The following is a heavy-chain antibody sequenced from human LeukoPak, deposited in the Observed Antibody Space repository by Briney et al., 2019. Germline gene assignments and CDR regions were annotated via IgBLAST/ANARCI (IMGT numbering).Heavy chain of an antibody. Sequence: SETLSLTCTVSGGSISSYYWSWIRQPAGKGLEWIGRIYTSGSTNYNPSLKSRVTISVDTSKNQFSLKLTSVTAADTAMYYCARSNRDYDTFTGYYYYDMHVWGQGTTVTVSS. D-gene: IGHD3-9*01. V-gene: IGHV4-4*07. CDR3: ARSNRDYDTFTGYYYYDMHV. J-gene: IGHJ6*02. CDR1: GGSISSYY. CDR2: IYTSGST.